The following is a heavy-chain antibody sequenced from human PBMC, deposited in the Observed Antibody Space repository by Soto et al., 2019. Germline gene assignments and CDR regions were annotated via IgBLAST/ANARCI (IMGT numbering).Heavy chain of an antibody. Sequence: GGSLRLSCAASGFTFSSYAMSWVRQAPGNGLEWVSGISYSGGGTYYADSVKGRFTISRDNSKNTLYLQMNSLRAEDTAVYYCARPSYGSGAAYGIDVWGQGTTVTVSS. J-gene: IGHJ6*02. CDR3: ARPSYGSGAAYGIDV. CDR1: GFTFSSYA. V-gene: IGHV3-23*01. D-gene: IGHD3-10*01. CDR2: ISYSGGGT.